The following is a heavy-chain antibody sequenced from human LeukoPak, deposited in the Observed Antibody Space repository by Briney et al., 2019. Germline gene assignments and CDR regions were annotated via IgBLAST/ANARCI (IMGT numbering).Heavy chain of an antibody. V-gene: IGHV4-34*01. CDR1: GGSFSGYY. CDR3: ARGRITMVRGVIITNTDY. J-gene: IGHJ4*02. Sequence: SETLSLTCAVYGGSFSGYYWSWIRQPPGRGLEWIGEIDHSGSTNYNPSLKSRVTISVDTSKNQFSLKLSSVTAADTAVYYCARGRITMVRGVIITNTDYWGQGTLVTVSS. CDR2: IDHSGST. D-gene: IGHD3-10*01.